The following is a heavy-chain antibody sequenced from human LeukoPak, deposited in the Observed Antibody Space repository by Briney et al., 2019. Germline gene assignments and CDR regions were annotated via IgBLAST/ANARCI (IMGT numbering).Heavy chain of an antibody. V-gene: IGHV4-39*01. D-gene: IGHD6-19*01. J-gene: IGHJ4*02. CDR3: ARLRIAVAGTVDY. CDR1: GGSISSSSYY. Sequence: SETLSLTCTVSGGSISSSSYYWGWIRQPPGKGLEWIGSIYYSGSTYYNPSLKSRVTISVDTSKNQFSLKLSSVAAADTAVYYCARLRIAVAGTVDYWGQGTLVTVSS. CDR2: IYYSGST.